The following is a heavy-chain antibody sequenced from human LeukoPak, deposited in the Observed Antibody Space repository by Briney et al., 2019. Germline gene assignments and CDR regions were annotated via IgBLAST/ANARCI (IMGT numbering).Heavy chain of an antibody. V-gene: IGHV4-34*01. CDR2: INHSGST. CDR3: ARVWPFGSSELLCFDY. CDR1: GGSFSGYY. Sequence: SETLSLTCAVYGGSFSGYYWSWIRQPPGKGLEWIGEINHSGSTNYNPSLKSRVTISVDTSKNQFSLKLSSVTAADTAVYYCARVWPFGSSELLCFDYWGQGTLVTVSS. J-gene: IGHJ4*02. D-gene: IGHD1-26*01.